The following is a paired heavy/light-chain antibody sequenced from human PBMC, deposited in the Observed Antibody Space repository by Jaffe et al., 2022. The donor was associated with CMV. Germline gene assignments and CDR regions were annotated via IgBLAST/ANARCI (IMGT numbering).Light chain of an antibody. CDR3: QQYNSSWT. Sequence: DIQMTQSPSTLSASVGDRVTITCRASQSISSWLAWYQQKPGKAPKLLIYKASSLESGVPSRFSGSGSGTEFTLTISSLQPDDFATYYCQQYNSSWTFGQGTKVEIK. CDR1: QSISSW. CDR2: KAS. V-gene: IGKV1-5*03. J-gene: IGKJ1*01.
Heavy chain of an antibody. CDR3: AAPTPRKVEPRYGYYYGMDV. J-gene: IGHJ6*02. V-gene: IGHV1-58*01. CDR2: IVVGSGNT. Sequence: QMQLVQSGPEVKKPGTSVKVSCKASGFTFTSSAVQWVRQARGQRLEWIGWIVVGSGNTNYAQKFQERVTITRDMSTSTAYMELSSLRSEDTAVYYCAAPTPRKVEPRYGYYYGMDVWGQGTTVTVSS. D-gene: IGHD1-1*01. CDR1: GFTFTSSA.